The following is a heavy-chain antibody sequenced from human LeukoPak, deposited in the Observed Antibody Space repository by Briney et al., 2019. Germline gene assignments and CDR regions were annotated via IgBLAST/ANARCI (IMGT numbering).Heavy chain of an antibody. CDR2: ISGNGNTI. J-gene: IGHJ4*02. V-gene: IGHV3-11*01. CDR3: ARFGRGYSYGSDY. CDR1: GFTFSYFY. D-gene: IGHD5-18*01. Sequence: GGSLRLSCAASGFTFSYFYMSWIRQAPGKGLEWVSYISGNGNTIYYGDSVKGRFTVSRYNAKNSLYVQMDSLRAEDTAVYYCARFGRGYSYGSDYWGQGTLVTVSS.